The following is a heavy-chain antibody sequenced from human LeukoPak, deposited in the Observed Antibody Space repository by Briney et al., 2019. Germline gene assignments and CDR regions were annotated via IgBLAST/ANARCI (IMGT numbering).Heavy chain of an antibody. CDR2: IRTKPYGGAT. CDR3: ARDVCSSRHKWFDP. D-gene: IGHD6-13*01. V-gene: IGHV3-49*03. Sequence: GGSLRLSCTASGYNFGEYDLSWFRQAPEKGLEWVGVIRTKPYGGATDYAASVRGRFSISRDDSKGSAHLEMNSLKIEDTAVYFCARDVCSSRHKWFDPWGQGTLVTVSS. J-gene: IGHJ5*02. CDR1: GYNFGEYD.